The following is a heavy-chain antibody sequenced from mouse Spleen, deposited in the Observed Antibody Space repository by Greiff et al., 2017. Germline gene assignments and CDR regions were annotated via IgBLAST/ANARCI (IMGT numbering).Heavy chain of an antibody. CDR2: IFPGTGTT. Sequence: QVQLQQSGAELVKPGASVKLSCKTSGYTFTSYWIQWVKQRPGQGLGWIGEIFPGTGTTYYNEKFKGKATLTIDTSSSTAYMQLSSLTSEDSAVYFCARSDPDWYFDVWGAGTTVTVSS. CDR3: ARSDPDWYFDV. J-gene: IGHJ1*01. V-gene: IGHV1S132*01. CDR1: GYTFTSYW.